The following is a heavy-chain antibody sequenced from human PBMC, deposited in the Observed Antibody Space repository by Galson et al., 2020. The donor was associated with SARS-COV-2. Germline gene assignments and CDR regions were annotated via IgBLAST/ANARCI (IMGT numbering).Heavy chain of an antibody. Sequence: SGPTLVKPTQTLTLTCTFSGFPLRTNGVGVGWIRQPPGKALEWLAVLYCDDDKRYSPSLQNRLTITKDTSKNQVVLTMTNMDPVDTATYYCAHSMVRGVIEFYYGMDVWGQGTTVTVSS. CDR2: LYCDDDK. CDR3: AHSMVRGVIEFYYGMDV. V-gene: IGHV2-5*02. D-gene: IGHD3-10*01. CDR1: GFPLRTNGVG. J-gene: IGHJ6*02.